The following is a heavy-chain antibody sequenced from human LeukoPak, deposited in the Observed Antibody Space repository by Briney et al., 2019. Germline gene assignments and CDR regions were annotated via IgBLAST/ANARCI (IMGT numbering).Heavy chain of an antibody. J-gene: IGHJ4*02. CDR1: GSTFSNYD. D-gene: IGHD4-17*01. V-gene: IGHV3-23*01. Sequence: AGSLRLSCVVYGSTFSNYDMSWVRQAPGEGLEWGSSISGSGDTTYYGDSVKGRFIISRDNSRNTLYLQMNSLRAEDTAAYYCAKDRVSTVATNYFDYWGQGTLVTVSS. CDR2: ISGSGDTT. CDR3: AKDRVSTVATNYFDY.